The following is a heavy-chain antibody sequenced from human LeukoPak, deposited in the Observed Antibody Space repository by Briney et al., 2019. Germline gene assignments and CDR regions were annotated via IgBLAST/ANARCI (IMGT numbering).Heavy chain of an antibody. D-gene: IGHD3-10*01. CDR1: GFTLSSYA. Sequence: GGSLRLSCAASGFTLSSYAMHWVRQAPGKGLEWVAVISYDGSNKYYADFVKGRFTISRDNSKNTLYLQMNSLRAEDTAVYYCARDRGLLLWFGESHFDYWGQGTLVTVSS. V-gene: IGHV3-30-3*01. J-gene: IGHJ4*02. CDR3: ARDRGLLLWFGESHFDY. CDR2: ISYDGSNK.